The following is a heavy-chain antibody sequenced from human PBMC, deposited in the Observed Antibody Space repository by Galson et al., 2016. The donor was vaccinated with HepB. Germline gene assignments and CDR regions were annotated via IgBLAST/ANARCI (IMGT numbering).Heavy chain of an antibody. Sequence: APLSLTCTVSGGSISSYYWSWIRQPPGKGLEWIGYFFAGGSSIYNPSLKSRVDISGDPSKNFISLRLTFVTAADTAMYYCARPRRDSAIDAFDLWGQGTPVTVSS. J-gene: IGHJ3*01. CDR1: GGSISSYY. CDR2: FFAGGSS. D-gene: IGHD2-21*02. V-gene: IGHV4-59*01. CDR3: ARPRRDSAIDAFDL.